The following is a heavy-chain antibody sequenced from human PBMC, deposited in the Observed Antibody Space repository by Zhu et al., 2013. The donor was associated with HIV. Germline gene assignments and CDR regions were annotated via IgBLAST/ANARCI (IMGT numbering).Heavy chain of an antibody. CDR1: GYTFTTHY. CDR2: INSDAGST. CDR3: ARESRQLVTLDY. J-gene: IGHJ4*02. V-gene: IGHV1-46*01. D-gene: IGHD6-6*01. Sequence: QVQLVQSGAEVKKPGASVKVSCKASGYTFTTHYMHWVRQAPGQGLEWMGIINSDAGSTSYAQKFQGRVTMTRDTSTTTVYMELSSLRSEDAAIYYCARESRQLVTLDYWGQGTLVTVSS.